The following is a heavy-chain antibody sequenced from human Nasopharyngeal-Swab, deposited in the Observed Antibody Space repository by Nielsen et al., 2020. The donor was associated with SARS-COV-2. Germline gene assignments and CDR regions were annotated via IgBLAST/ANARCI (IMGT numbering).Heavy chain of an antibody. J-gene: IGHJ4*02. CDR3: ARAVAGATDY. V-gene: IGHV3-7*03. CDR2: IKEDGTER. D-gene: IGHD1-26*01. Sequence: GESLNISCAASGFTFSNFWMTWVRQAPGKGLEWVANIKEDGTERYYVDSVKGRFTISRDNAKNSLFLQMNSLRAEDTAVYFCARAVAGATDYWGQGTLVTVSS. CDR1: GFTFSNFW.